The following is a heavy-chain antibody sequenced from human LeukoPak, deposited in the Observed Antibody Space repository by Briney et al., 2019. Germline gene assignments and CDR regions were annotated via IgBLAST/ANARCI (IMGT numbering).Heavy chain of an antibody. CDR3: AVRGGPRTNYFDY. D-gene: IGHD3-10*01. CDR1: GGSISSYY. J-gene: IGHJ4*02. Sequence: PSETLSLTCTVSGGSISSYYWSWLRQPPGKGLEWIGYIYYSGSTNYNPSLKSRVTISVDTSKNQFSLKLSSVTAADTAVYYCAVRGGPRTNYFDYWGQGTLVTVSS. V-gene: IGHV4-59*01. CDR2: IYYSGST.